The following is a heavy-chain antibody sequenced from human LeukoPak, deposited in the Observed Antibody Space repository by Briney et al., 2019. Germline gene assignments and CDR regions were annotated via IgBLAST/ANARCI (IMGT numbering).Heavy chain of an antibody. CDR1: GFTFSSYA. CDR2: ISSNGGST. V-gene: IGHV3-64D*06. CDR3: VKAGYSYGGYYFDY. J-gene: IGHJ4*02. D-gene: IGHD5-18*01. Sequence: GGSLRLSCSASGFTFSSYAMHWVHQAPGKGLEYVSAISSNGGSTYYADSVKGRFTISRDNSKNTLYLQMSSLRAEDTAVYYCVKAGYSYGGYYFDYWGQGTLVTVSS.